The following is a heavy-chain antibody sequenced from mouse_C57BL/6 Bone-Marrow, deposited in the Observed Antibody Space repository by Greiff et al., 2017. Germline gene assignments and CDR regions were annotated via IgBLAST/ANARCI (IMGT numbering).Heavy chain of an antibody. D-gene: IGHD1-1*01. CDR1: GYTFTSYW. CDR2: IDPSDSYS. Sequence: QVQLQQPGAELVKPGASVKLSCKASGYTFTSYWMQWVKQRPGQGLEWIGEIDPSDSYSNYNQQFKGKATLTVDTSSSTAYMQLSSLTSEDSAVDYCAREEDYYGSSRAWFAYWGQGTLVTVSA. J-gene: IGHJ3*01. V-gene: IGHV1-50*01. CDR3: AREEDYYGSSRAWFAY.